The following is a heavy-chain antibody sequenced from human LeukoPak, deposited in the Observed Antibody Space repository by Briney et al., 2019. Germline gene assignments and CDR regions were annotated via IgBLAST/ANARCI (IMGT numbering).Heavy chain of an antibody. V-gene: IGHV3-23*01. J-gene: IGHJ3*02. CDR2: ISGSGGST. CDR1: GFTFSSYA. D-gene: IGHD3-22*01. Sequence: GGSLRLSCAASGFTFSSYAMSWVRQAPGKGLEWVSAISGSGGSTYYADSVKGRFTISRDNSNNTLYLQMNSLRAEDTALYYCAKDRRDSSGYYRRDAFDIWGQGTMVTVSS. CDR3: AKDRRDSSGYYRRDAFDI.